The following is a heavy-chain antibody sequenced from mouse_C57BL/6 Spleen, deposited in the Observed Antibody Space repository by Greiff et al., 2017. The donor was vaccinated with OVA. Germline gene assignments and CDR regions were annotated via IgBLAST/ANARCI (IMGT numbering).Heavy chain of an antibody. V-gene: IGHV2-3*01. D-gene: IGHD1-1*01. CDR2: IWGDGST. CDR3: AKPDITTVVAPYAMDY. Sequence: VNVVESGPGLVAPSQSLSITCTVSGFSLTSYGVSWVRQPPGKGLEWLGVIWGDGSTNYHSALISRLSISKDNSKSQVFLKLNSLQTDDTATYYCAKPDITTVVAPYAMDYWGQGTSVTVSS. CDR1: GFSLTSYG. J-gene: IGHJ4*01.